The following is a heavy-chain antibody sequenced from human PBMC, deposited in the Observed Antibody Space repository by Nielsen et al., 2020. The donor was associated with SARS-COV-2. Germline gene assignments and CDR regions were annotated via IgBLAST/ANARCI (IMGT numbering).Heavy chain of an antibody. CDR2: VIPVLGTA. CDR1: GGTFSGYA. CDR3: AREGCSGGSCPMDV. Sequence: SVKVSCKASGGTFSGYAVNWVRQAPGQGLEWMGRVIPVLGTANYAQKFQDRVTISADKSTSTAYMELSSLRSEDTAAYYCAREGCSGGSCPMDVWGQGTTVTVSS. V-gene: IGHV1-69*04. J-gene: IGHJ6*02. D-gene: IGHD2-15*01.